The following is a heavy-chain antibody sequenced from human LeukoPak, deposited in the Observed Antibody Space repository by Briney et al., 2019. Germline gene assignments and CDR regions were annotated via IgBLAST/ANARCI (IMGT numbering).Heavy chain of an antibody. Sequence: GGSLRLSCAASGFTFSDYYMSWIRQAPGKGLEWVSYISSSSSYTNYADSVKGRFTISRDNAKNSLYLQMNSLRAEDTAVYYCARDSPAAGTPWDAFDIWGQGTMVIVSS. CDR1: GFTFSDYY. D-gene: IGHD6-13*01. J-gene: IGHJ3*02. V-gene: IGHV3-11*06. CDR3: ARDSPAAGTPWDAFDI. CDR2: ISSSSSYT.